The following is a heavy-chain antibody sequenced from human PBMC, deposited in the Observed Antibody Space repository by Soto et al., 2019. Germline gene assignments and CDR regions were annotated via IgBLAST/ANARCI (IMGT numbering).Heavy chain of an antibody. J-gene: IGHJ5*02. V-gene: IGHV4-39*01. CDR2: VYYSGAT. CDR3: ARHDDWFDP. Sequence: SETLSVTCNVPGDSRTSPHNYWGWIRQPPGKGLEWIGTVYYSGATYYNPSLRSRLTVSADTSKNYFSLPLHSVTAAETAVYYCARHDDWFDPWAQGMLFTVS. CDR1: GDSRTSPHNY.